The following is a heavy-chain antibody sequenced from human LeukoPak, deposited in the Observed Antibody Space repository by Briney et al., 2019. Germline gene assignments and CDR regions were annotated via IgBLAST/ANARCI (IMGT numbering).Heavy chain of an antibody. J-gene: IGHJ4*02. CDR1: GGTFSSYA. CDR2: ISAYNGNA. CDR3: ARTTDIVVVVAADFDY. D-gene: IGHD2-15*01. Sequence: ASVKVSCKASGGTFSSYAISWVRQAPGQGLEWMGWISAYNGNANYAQKLQGRVTMTTDTSTSTAYMELRSLRSDDTAVYYCARTTDIVVVVAADFDYWGQGTLVTVSS. V-gene: IGHV1-18*01.